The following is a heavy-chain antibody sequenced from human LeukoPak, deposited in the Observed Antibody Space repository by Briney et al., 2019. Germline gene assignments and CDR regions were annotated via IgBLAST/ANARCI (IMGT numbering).Heavy chain of an antibody. CDR2: ISSSGSTI. Sequence: GGSLRLSCAASGFTFSSYVMNWVRQAPGKGLEWVSYISSSGSTIYYADSVKGRFTISRDNAKNSLYLQMNSLRAEDTAVYYCARRDSQWDYWGQGTLVTVFS. J-gene: IGHJ4*02. CDR3: ARRDSQWDY. D-gene: IGHD6-19*01. V-gene: IGHV3-48*03. CDR1: GFTFSSYV.